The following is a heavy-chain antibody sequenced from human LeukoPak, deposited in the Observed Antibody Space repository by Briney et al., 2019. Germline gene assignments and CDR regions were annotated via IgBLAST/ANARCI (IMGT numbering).Heavy chain of an antibody. CDR2: ISAYNGNT. CDR3: ARSSFIAVAGTCFDY. CDR1: GYTFTSYG. J-gene: IGHJ4*02. D-gene: IGHD6-19*01. Sequence: ASVKVSCKASGYTFTSYGISWVRQAPGQGLEWMGWISAYNGNTNSAQKLEGRVTMTTDTSTSTAYMELRSLSSDDTAVYYCARSSFIAVAGTCFDYWGQGTLVTVSS. V-gene: IGHV1-18*01.